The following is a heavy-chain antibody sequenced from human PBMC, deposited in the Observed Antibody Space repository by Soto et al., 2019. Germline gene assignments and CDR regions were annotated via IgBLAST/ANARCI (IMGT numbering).Heavy chain of an antibody. V-gene: IGHV4-39*01. J-gene: IGHJ5*01. CDR3: AKGPSACKWFDS. Sequence: SETLSLTCVVSGDSISSSRDFWGWFRQPPGKGLEWVGSISYSGNTYYNQFLKSRVTISVDTSKNQITLKLSSLTASDTAVYYCAKGPSACKWFDSWGQGTLVTVSS. CDR2: ISYSGNT. CDR1: GDSISSSRDF.